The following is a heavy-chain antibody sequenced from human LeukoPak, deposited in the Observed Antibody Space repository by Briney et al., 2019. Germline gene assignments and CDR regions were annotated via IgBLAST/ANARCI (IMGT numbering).Heavy chain of an antibody. CDR3: AKDGTNYGLGTSFDN. Sequence: GSLRLSCAASGFTFSSFSMNWVRQAPGEGVEGGSSISSSSSYIYYADVVKGRFTISRDNAKNSLYLPMNSRGVGDSAVFYCAKDGTNYGLGTSFDNWGQGTLVTVSS. CDR2: ISSSSSYI. J-gene: IGHJ4*02. CDR1: GFTFSSFS. V-gene: IGHV3-21*04. D-gene: IGHD3-10*01.